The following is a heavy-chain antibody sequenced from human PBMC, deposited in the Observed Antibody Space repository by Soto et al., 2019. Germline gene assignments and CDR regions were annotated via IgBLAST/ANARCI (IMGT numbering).Heavy chain of an antibody. CDR3: ASGGNWFDP. Sequence: SETLSLTCNVSGGSISNYYWTWVRQSPEKGLEWIGYMYYNGNINYNPSLKSRVTISIDTSKNQFSLTLKSVTATDTAVYYCASGGNWFDPWGQGVLVTVSS. CDR1: GGSISNYY. CDR2: MYYNGNI. D-gene: IGHD3-16*01. V-gene: IGHV4-59*01. J-gene: IGHJ5*02.